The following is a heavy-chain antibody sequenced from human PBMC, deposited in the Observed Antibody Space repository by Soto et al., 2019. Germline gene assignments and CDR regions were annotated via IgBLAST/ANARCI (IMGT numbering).Heavy chain of an antibody. Sequence: GGSLRLSCAASGFTFSSYAMSWVRQAPGKGLEWVSATSGSGGSTYYADSVKGRFTISRDNSKNTLYLQMNSLRAEDTAVYYCARHMITFGGVIAPNDAFDIWGQGTMVTVSS. CDR3: ARHMITFGGVIAPNDAFDI. CDR1: GFTFSSYA. V-gene: IGHV3-23*01. CDR2: TSGSGGST. J-gene: IGHJ3*02. D-gene: IGHD3-16*02.